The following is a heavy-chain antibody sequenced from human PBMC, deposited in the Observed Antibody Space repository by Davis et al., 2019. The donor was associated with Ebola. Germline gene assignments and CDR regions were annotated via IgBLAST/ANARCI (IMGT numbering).Heavy chain of an antibody. J-gene: IGHJ5*02. Sequence: SETLSLTCAVYGGPFSGYYWSWIRQPPGKGLEWIGEINHSGSTNYNPSLKSRVTISVDTSKNQFSLKLSSVTAADTAVYYCVRNYYDSSGYYTWGQGTLVTVSS. CDR1: GGPFSGYY. D-gene: IGHD3-22*01. CDR2: INHSGST. V-gene: IGHV4-34*01. CDR3: VRNYYDSSGYYT.